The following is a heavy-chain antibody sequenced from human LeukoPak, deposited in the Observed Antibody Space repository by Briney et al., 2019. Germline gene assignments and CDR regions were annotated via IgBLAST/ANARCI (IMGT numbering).Heavy chain of an antibody. V-gene: IGHV1-2*02. J-gene: IGHJ4*02. D-gene: IGHD3-9*01. Sequence: ASVKVSCKASGYTFTGYYMHWVRQAPGQGREWMGWINPNSGGTNYAQKFQGRVTMTRDTSISTAYMELSRLRSDDTAVYYCARGLRYFDWLLSFDYWGQGTLVTVSS. CDR3: ARGLRYFDWLLSFDY. CDR1: GYTFTGYY. CDR2: INPNSGGT.